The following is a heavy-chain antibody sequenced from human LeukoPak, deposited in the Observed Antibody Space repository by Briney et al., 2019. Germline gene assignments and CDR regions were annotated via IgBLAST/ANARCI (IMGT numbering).Heavy chain of an antibody. J-gene: IGHJ6*03. Sequence: SETLSLTCTVSGGSISSYYWSWIRQPPGKGLEWIGFIYYSGSTNYNPSLKSRVTISVHTSKNQFSLKLSSVTAADTAVYYCARTTEGGYSYGSFYYYYMDVWGKGTTVTISS. D-gene: IGHD5-18*01. CDR1: GGSISSYY. V-gene: IGHV4-59*01. CDR3: ARTTEGGYSYGSFYYYYMDV. CDR2: IYYSGST.